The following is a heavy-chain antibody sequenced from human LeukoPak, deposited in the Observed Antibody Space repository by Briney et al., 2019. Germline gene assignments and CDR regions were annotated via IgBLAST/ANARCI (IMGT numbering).Heavy chain of an antibody. CDR1: GYTFTSYA. J-gene: IGHJ4*02. V-gene: IGHV1-3*01. CDR3: ARDITMVRGVIGY. CDR2: INAGNGNT. Sequence: RASVKASCKASGYTFTSYAMHWVRQAPGQRLEWMGWINAGNGNTKYSQKFQGRVTITRDTSASTAYMELSSLRSEDTAVYYCARDITMVRGVIGYWGQGTLVTVSS. D-gene: IGHD3-10*01.